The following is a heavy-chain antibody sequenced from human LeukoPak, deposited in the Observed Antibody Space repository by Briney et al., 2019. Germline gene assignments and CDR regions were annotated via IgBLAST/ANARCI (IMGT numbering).Heavy chain of an antibody. CDR2: VIPVLGTT. Sequence: SVKVSCKAAGGSFSTHAIIWVRQAPGQGLEWMGGVIPVLGTTNSAQRFQDRLSLTADESTGTAAMELTSLRPEDSAVYYCGASTVTVTYYYMAVWGKGTTITVSS. D-gene: IGHD2-21*02. CDR3: GASTVTVTYYYMAV. CDR1: GGSFSTHA. J-gene: IGHJ6*03. V-gene: IGHV1-69*13.